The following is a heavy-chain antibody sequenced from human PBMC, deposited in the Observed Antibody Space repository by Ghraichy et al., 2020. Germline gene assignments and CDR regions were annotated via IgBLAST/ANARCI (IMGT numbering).Heavy chain of an antibody. D-gene: IGHD6-13*01. Sequence: SVKVSCKASGGTFSSYAISWVRQAPGQGLEWMGGIIPIFGTANYAQKCQGRVTITADESTSTAYMELSSLRSEDTAVYYCARAGLAAAGTDYYYYMDVWGKGTTVTVSS. CDR3: ARAGLAAAGTDYYYYMDV. J-gene: IGHJ6*03. V-gene: IGHV1-69*13. CDR2: IIPIFGTA. CDR1: GGTFSSYA.